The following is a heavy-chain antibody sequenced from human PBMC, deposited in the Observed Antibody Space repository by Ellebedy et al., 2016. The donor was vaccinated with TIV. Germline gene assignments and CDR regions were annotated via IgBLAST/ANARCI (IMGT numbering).Heavy chain of an antibody. CDR3: ASFTTGAAGDY. CDR1: GYTFTSYD. Sequence: ASVKVSCKASGYTFTSYDINWVRQATGQGLEWMGWMNPNSGNTGYAQKLQGRVTMTRDTSANTVYMELSSLRTDDTAVYYCASFTTGAAGDYWGQGTLVTVSS. J-gene: IGHJ4*02. V-gene: IGHV1-8*01. CDR2: MNPNSGNT. D-gene: IGHD1-14*01.